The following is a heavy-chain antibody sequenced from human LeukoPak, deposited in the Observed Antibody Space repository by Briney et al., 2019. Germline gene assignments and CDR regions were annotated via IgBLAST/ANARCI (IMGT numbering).Heavy chain of an antibody. J-gene: IGHJ4*02. Sequence: ASVKVSCKASGYTFTGYYMHWVRQAPGQGLEWMGWINPNSGGTNYAQKFQGRVTMTRDTSISTAYMELSRLRSDDTAVYHCARPRVRGSYFDYWGQGTLVTVSS. CDR1: GYTFTGYY. V-gene: IGHV1-2*02. CDR3: ARPRVRGSYFDY. CDR2: INPNSGGT. D-gene: IGHD3-10*01.